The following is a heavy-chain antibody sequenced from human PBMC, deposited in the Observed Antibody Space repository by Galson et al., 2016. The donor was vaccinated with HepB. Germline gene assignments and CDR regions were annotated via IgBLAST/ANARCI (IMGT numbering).Heavy chain of an antibody. V-gene: IGHV1-69*06. J-gene: IGHJ4*02. Sequence: SVKVSCKASGGTFSNFAISWLRQAPGQGLEWMGGIIPLFGATNYAQKFQGRVTITADKSTTTVYMDLSSLRSEDTAVYYCARAGLTMVRGRSAFDSWGQGTLVSVSS. CDR2: IIPLFGAT. CDR3: ARAGLTMVRGRSAFDS. CDR1: GGTFSNFA. D-gene: IGHD3-10*01.